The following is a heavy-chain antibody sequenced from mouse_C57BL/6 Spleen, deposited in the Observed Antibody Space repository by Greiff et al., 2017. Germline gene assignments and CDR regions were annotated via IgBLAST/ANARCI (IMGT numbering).Heavy chain of an antibody. CDR1: GYTFTSYW. V-gene: IGHV1-50*01. Sequence: VQLQQSGAELVKPGASVKLSCKASGYTFTSYWMQWVKQRPGQGLEWIGEIDPSDSYTNYNQKFKGKATLTVDTSSSTAYMQLSSLTSEDSAVYYCARGTLGYWGQGTTLTVSS. J-gene: IGHJ2*01. CDR3: ARGTLGY. CDR2: IDPSDSYT. D-gene: IGHD3-3*01.